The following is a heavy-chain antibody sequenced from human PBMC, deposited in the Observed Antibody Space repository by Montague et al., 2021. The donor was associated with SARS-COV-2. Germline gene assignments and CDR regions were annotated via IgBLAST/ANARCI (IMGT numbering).Heavy chain of an antibody. CDR3: VRDRRGGMGSDY. J-gene: IGHJ4*02. D-gene: IGHD2-15*01. V-gene: IGHV3-7*03. Sequence: SLRLSCAASGFTLSSHWMSWVRQAPGKGLEWVANIEPDGRNGYYVDAMGGRFTISRDNARSSLYLQLNNLRAEDTAAYYCVRDRRGGMGSDYWDQGTLVTVSS. CDR2: IEPDGRNG. CDR1: GFTLSSHW.